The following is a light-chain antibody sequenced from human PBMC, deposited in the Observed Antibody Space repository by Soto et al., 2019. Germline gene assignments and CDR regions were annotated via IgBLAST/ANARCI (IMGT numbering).Light chain of an antibody. V-gene: IGKV3-15*01. J-gene: IGKJ1*01. CDR2: GAS. CDR3: QQYNNWPPWT. CDR1: QSVSNN. Sequence: ELVLTQSPGTLSLSPGERDTLSCRASQSVSNNYLAWYQQKPGQAPRLLIYGASTRATGIPARFSGSGSGTEFTLAISSLQSEDFAVYYCQQYNNWPPWTFGQGTKVDIK.